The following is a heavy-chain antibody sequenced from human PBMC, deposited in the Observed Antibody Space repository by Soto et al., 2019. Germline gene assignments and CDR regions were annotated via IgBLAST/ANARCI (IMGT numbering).Heavy chain of an antibody. Sequence: EVQLLESGGGLVQPGGSLRLSCAASGFTFSSYAMSWVRQAPGKGLEWVSAISGSGGSTYYADSVKGRFTISRDNSKNTLYLQMNSLRAEDTAVYYCAKDLRYYDSSVFILGFDYWGQGTLVTVSS. CDR3: AKDLRYYDSSVFILGFDY. CDR2: ISGSGGST. CDR1: GFTFSSYA. J-gene: IGHJ4*02. V-gene: IGHV3-23*01. D-gene: IGHD3-22*01.